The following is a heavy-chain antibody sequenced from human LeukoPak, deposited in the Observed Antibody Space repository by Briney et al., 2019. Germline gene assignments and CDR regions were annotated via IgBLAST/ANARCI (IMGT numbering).Heavy chain of an antibody. J-gene: IGHJ5*02. CDR3: AKDLSLGDYSVRYFDP. V-gene: IGHV3-23*01. Sequence: PGGSLRLSCAASGFTFRNYAMNWVRQAPGKGLEWVSSVSGSGDNTYYADSVKGRFTISRDNSKNMLYLQMNSLRAEDTAVYYCAKDLSLGDYSVRYFDPWGQGTLVTVSS. CDR1: GFTFRNYA. CDR2: VSGSGDNT. D-gene: IGHD4-17*01.